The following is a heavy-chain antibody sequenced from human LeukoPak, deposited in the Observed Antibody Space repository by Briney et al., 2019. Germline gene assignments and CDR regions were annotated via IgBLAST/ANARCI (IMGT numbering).Heavy chain of an antibody. D-gene: IGHD3-10*02. Sequence: GGSLRLSCAASGFAFSSYTMNWVRQAPGKGLEWVSFISTSSSYIYYADSVKGRFTISRDNAKNSLYLQMNSLRAEDTAVYYCAELGITMIGGVWGKGTTVTISS. J-gene: IGHJ6*04. CDR1: GFAFSSYT. CDR3: AELGITMIGGV. CDR2: ISTSSSYI. V-gene: IGHV3-21*01.